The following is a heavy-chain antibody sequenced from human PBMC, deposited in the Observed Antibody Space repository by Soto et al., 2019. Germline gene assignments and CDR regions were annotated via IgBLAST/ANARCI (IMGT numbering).Heavy chain of an antibody. Sequence: GGSLRLSFAASGFTFIDHYMDWVRQAPGKGLEWVGRTRNKANSYTTEYAASVKGRFTISRDDSKNSLYLQMNSLKTEDTAVYYCASVTRPYYYYMDVWGKGTTVTVSS. V-gene: IGHV3-72*01. CDR2: TRNKANSYTT. CDR3: ASVTRPYYYYMDV. CDR1: GFTFIDHY. D-gene: IGHD3-3*01. J-gene: IGHJ6*03.